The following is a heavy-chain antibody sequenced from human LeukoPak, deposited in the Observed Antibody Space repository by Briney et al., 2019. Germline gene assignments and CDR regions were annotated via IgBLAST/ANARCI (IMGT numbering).Heavy chain of an antibody. D-gene: IGHD3-9*01. Sequence: PSETLSLTCAVYGGSFSGYYLSWIRQPPGKGLEWIGEINHSGSTNYNPSLKSRVTISVDTSKNQFSLKLSSVTAADTAVYYCARSAVLRYYFDYWGQGTLVTVSS. CDR2: INHSGST. J-gene: IGHJ4*02. V-gene: IGHV4-34*01. CDR1: GGSFSGYY. CDR3: ARSAVLRYYFDY.